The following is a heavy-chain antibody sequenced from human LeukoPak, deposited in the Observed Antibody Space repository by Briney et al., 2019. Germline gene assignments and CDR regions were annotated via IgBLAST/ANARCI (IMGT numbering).Heavy chain of an antibody. D-gene: IGHD3-16*02. J-gene: IGHJ5*02. CDR3: ARGSGVRGSYRCANWFDP. CDR2: MNHSGST. CDR1: GGAFSGYY. Sequence: SETLSLTCAVYGGAFSGYYWGWIHEPPGKGLECSGEMNHSGSTNYNPSLKSRVTILVDTSKNQFSLKLSSVPAANTAVYSCARGSGVRGSYRCANWFDPWGQGTLVTVSS. V-gene: IGHV4-34*01.